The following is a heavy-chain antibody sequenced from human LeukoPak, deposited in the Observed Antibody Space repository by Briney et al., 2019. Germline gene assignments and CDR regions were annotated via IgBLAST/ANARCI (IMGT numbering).Heavy chain of an antibody. J-gene: IGHJ4*02. CDR2: IYHSGST. D-gene: IGHD4-17*01. CDR3: ARRGYGDYFDY. Sequence: PSETLSLTCTVSGYSISSGYYWGWIRQPPGKGLEWIGSIYHSGSTYYNPSLKSRVTISVDTSKNQFSLKLSSVTAADTAVYYCARRGYGDYFDYWGQGTLVTVSS. V-gene: IGHV4-38-2*02. CDR1: GYSISSGYY.